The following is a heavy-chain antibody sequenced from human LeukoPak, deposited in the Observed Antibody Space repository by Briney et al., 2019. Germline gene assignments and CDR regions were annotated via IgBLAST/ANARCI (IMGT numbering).Heavy chain of an antibody. J-gene: IGHJ4*02. CDR2: ISISGSYL. CDR3: ARRYCSSTNCYAFDY. CDR1: GFIFSNYP. V-gene: IGHV3-21*01. D-gene: IGHD2-2*01. Sequence: GGPLKLSCPASGFIFSNYPMHWVGKPPGKGLEGVSAISISGSYLYYADSVKGRFTISRDNAKKSLYLLMNSLRAEDTAMYYCARRYCSSTNCYAFDYWGQGTLVTVSS.